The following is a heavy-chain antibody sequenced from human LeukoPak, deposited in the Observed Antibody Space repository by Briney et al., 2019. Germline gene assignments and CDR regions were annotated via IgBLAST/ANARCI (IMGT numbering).Heavy chain of an antibody. CDR1: GYTFTSYG. CDR2: IIPIFGTA. D-gene: IGHD5-18*01. CDR3: ARVRSGDTAMVAHLDY. J-gene: IGHJ4*02. Sequence: GASVKVSCKASGYTFTSYGISWVRQAPGQGLEWMGGIIPIFGTANYAQKFQGRVTITADESTSTAYMELSSLRSEDTAVYYCARVRSGDTAMVAHLDYWGQGTLVTVSS. V-gene: IGHV1-69*13.